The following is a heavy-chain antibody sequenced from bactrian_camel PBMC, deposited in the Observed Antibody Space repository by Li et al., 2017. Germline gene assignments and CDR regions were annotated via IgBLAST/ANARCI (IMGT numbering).Heavy chain of an antibody. CDR2: IYTGGDYT. J-gene: IGHJ6*01. V-gene: IGHV3S1*01. CDR1: GYTYSTNC. D-gene: IGHD1*01. CDR3: AARPLNGREGVARGRYEFGY. Sequence: HVQLVESGGGSVQAGGSLRLSCAASGYTYSTNCMAWFRQAPGKEREGVAAIYTGGDYTYYADSVEGRFTISQDNAKNTLYLQMNRLKPEDTATYYCAARPLNGREGVARGRYEFGYWGQGTQVTVS.